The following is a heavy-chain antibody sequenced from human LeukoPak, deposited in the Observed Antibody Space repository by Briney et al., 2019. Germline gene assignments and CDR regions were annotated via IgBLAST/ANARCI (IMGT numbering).Heavy chain of an antibody. V-gene: IGHV1-2*02. CDR1: GYTFTGYY. CDR3: AREGRGDSSGYYKGH. D-gene: IGHD3-22*01. J-gene: IGHJ4*02. Sequence: ASVKVSCKASGYTFTGYYMHWVRQAPGQGLEWMGWINPNSGGTNYAQKFQGRVTMTRDTSISTAHMELSRLRSDDTAAYYCAREGRGDSSGYYKGHWGQGTLVTVSS. CDR2: INPNSGGT.